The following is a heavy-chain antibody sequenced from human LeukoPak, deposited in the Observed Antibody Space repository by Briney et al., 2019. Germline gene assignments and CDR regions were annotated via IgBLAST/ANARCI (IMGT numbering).Heavy chain of an antibody. CDR3: ARESDIVATQYYFDY. CDR2: IIPIFGTA. Sequence: SVKVSCKASGYTFTSYDINWVRQATGQGLEWMGGIIPIFGTANYAQKFQGRVTITADESTSTAYMELSSLRSEDTAVYYCARESDIVATQYYFDYWGQGTLVTVSS. J-gene: IGHJ4*02. D-gene: IGHD5-12*01. CDR1: GYTFTSYD. V-gene: IGHV1-69*13.